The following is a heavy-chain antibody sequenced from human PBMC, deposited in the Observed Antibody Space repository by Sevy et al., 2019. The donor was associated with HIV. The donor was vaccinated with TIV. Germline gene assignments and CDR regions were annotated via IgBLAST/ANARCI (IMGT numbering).Heavy chain of an antibody. D-gene: IGHD3-22*01. J-gene: IGHJ4*02. V-gene: IGHV3-23*01. CDR2: ISGSGGST. CDR3: GKSELDYYDSSGYYYVFVPPHPLDY. Sequence: GGSLRLSCAASGFTFSSYAMSWVRQAPGKGLEWVSAISGSGGSTYYADSVKGRFTISRDNSKNTLYLQMNSLRAEDTAVYYCGKSELDYYDSSGYYYVFVPPHPLDYWGQGTLVTVSS. CDR1: GFTFSSYA.